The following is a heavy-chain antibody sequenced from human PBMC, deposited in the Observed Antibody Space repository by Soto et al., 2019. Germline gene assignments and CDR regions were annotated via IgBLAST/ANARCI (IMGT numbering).Heavy chain of an antibody. CDR3: ARHVYDFWSGSLCYMDV. CDR2: IYYSGST. Sequence: PSETLSLTCTVSGGSISSYYWSWIRQPPGKGLEWIGYIYYSGSTNYNPSLKSRVTISVDTSKNQFSLKLSFVTAADTAVYYCARHVYDFWSGSLCYMDVWGKGTTVTVSS. D-gene: IGHD3-3*01. V-gene: IGHV4-59*08. J-gene: IGHJ6*03. CDR1: GGSISSYY.